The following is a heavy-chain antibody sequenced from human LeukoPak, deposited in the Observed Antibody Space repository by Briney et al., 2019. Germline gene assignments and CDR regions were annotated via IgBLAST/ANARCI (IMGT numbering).Heavy chain of an antibody. D-gene: IGHD6-13*01. CDR1: GGTFSSYV. J-gene: IGHJ3*02. CDR2: IIPILGIA. V-gene: IGHV1-69*04. CDR3: AREQKSNSSWTYDAFDI. Sequence: SVKVSCKASGGTFSSYVISWVRQAPGQGLEWMGRIIPILGIANYAQKFQGRVTITADKSTSTVYMELSSLRSEDTAVYYCAREQKSNSSWTYDAFDIWGQGTMVTVSS.